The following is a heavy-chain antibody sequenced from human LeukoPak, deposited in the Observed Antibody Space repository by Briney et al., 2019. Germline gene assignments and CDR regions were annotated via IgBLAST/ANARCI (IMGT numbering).Heavy chain of an antibody. J-gene: IGHJ4*02. CDR2: IKQDGSEK. V-gene: IGHV3-7*01. D-gene: IGHD6-6*01. Sequence: GASLRLSCAASGFTFSGYWMSWVRQAPGKGLEWVASIKQDGSEKYYVDSVKGRFTISRDNAKNSLYLQMNSLRAEDTAVYYCARGLAEYNRYFDYWGQGTLVTVSS. CDR1: GFTFSGYW. CDR3: ARGLAEYNRYFDY.